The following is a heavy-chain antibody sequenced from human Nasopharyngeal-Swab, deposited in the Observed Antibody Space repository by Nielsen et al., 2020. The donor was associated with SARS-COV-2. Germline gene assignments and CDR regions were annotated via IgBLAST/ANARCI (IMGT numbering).Heavy chain of an antibody. V-gene: IGHV1-8*01. D-gene: IGHD3-22*01. Sequence: ASVKVSCKASGSTFSNYDINWVRQATGQGLEWMGWMNPYSGNTAYSPKFQGRLTMTSDTSITTAFMELSSLRSEDTAIYFCARGGYYYETSGYRAHAFDIWGQGTMVTVSS. CDR3: ARGGYYYETSGYRAHAFDI. CDR2: MNPYSGNT. J-gene: IGHJ3*02. CDR1: GSTFSNYD.